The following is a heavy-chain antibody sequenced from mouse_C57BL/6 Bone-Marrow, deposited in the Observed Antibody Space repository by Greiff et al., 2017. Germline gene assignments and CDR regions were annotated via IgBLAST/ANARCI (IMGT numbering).Heavy chain of an antibody. V-gene: IGHV1-82*01. CDR1: GYTFTSYW. Sequence: QVQLQQPGAELVKPGASVKLSCKASGYTFTSYWMHWVKQRPGRGLEWIGRIYPGDGDTNYNGKFKGKATLTADKSSSTAYMQLSSLTSEDSAVYFCASRLTGPFAYWGQGTLVTVSA. D-gene: IGHD4-1*01. CDR2: IYPGDGDT. CDR3: ASRLTGPFAY. J-gene: IGHJ3*01.